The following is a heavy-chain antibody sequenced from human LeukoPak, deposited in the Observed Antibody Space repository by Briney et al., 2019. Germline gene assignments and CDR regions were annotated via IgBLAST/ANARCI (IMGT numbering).Heavy chain of an antibody. Sequence: PGGSLRLSCAASGFTFSSYGMHWVRQAPGKGLEGVAVIWYDGSNKYYADSVKGRFTISRDNSKNTLYLQMNSLRAEDTAVYYCARGGRAARAIYYYYGMDVWGQGTTVTVSS. J-gene: IGHJ6*02. CDR1: GFTFSSYG. D-gene: IGHD6-6*01. CDR2: IWYDGSNK. V-gene: IGHV3-33*01. CDR3: ARGGRAARAIYYYYGMDV.